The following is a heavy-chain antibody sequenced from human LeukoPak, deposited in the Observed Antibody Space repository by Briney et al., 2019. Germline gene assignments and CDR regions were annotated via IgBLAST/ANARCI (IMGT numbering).Heavy chain of an antibody. V-gene: IGHV3-23*01. CDR3: AKDEGDSGYSGYDSRPSFDY. CDR1: GFTFSSYA. CDR2: IGHGGIHT. D-gene: IGHD5-12*01. Sequence: TGGSLRLSCAASGFTFSSYAMSWVRQAPGKGLEWVSGIGHGGIHTYYADSVKGRFTISRDNSKNTLYLQMNSLRAEDTAVYYCAKDEGDSGYSGYDSRPSFDYWGQGTLVTVSS. J-gene: IGHJ4*02.